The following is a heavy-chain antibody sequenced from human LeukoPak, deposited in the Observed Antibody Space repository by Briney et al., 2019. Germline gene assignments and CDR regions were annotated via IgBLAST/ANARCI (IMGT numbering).Heavy chain of an antibody. D-gene: IGHD2-15*01. CDR1: GYTFTGYY. J-gene: IGHJ5*02. Sequence: ASVKVSCKASGYTFTGYYMHWVRQAPGQGLEWMGWINPNSGGTNYAQKFQGRVTMTRDTSISTAYMELGRLRSDDTAVYYCASDERYCSGGSCYSVFDPWGQGTLVTVSS. CDR2: INPNSGGT. V-gene: IGHV1-2*02. CDR3: ASDERYCSGGSCYSVFDP.